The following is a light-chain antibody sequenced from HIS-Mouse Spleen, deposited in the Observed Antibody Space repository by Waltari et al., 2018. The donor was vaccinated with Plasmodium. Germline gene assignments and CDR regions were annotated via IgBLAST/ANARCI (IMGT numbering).Light chain of an antibody. V-gene: IGLV3-10*01. Sequence: SYELTQPPSVSVYPGQTARITYSGDALPKKYAYWYQQKSGQAPVLVIYEDSKRPSGIPERFSGSSSGTMATLTISGAQVEDEADYYCYSTDSSGNHRVFGGGTKLTVL. CDR1: ALPKKY. CDR2: EDS. CDR3: YSTDSSGNHRV. J-gene: IGLJ3*02.